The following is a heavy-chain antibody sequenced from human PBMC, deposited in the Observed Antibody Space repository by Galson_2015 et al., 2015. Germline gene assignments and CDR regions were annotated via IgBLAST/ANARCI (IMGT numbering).Heavy chain of an antibody. D-gene: IGHD6-19*01. CDR2: IKSKTDGGTT. J-gene: IGHJ3*02. Sequence: SLRLSCAASGFTFSNAWMSWVRQAPGKGLEWVGRIKSKTDGGTTDYAAPVKGRFTISRDDSKNTLYLQMNSLKTEDTAVYYCTTASIAVAGPGYAFDIWGQGTMVTVSS. CDR3: TTASIAVAGPGYAFDI. CDR1: GFTFSNAW. V-gene: IGHV3-15*01.